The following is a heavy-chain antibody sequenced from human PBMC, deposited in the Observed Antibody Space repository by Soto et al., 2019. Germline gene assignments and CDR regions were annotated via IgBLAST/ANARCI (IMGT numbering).Heavy chain of an antibody. CDR3: AGGRSGGGGNWFDP. V-gene: IGHV1-8*01. J-gene: IGHJ5*02. Sequence: QVQLVQSGAEVKKPGASVKVSCKASGYTFTSYDINWVRQATGQGLEWMGWMNPNSGNTAYAQKFQGRVTMTRNTSISTAYMGLGSLRSGDTAVYYCAGGRSGGGGNWFDPWGQGTLVTVSS. CDR2: MNPNSGNT. CDR1: GYTFTSYD. D-gene: IGHD3-10*01.